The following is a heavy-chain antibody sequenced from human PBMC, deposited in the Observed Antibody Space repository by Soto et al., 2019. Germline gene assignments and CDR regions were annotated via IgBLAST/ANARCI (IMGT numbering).Heavy chain of an antibody. V-gene: IGHV4-59*01. D-gene: IGHD2-21*02. CDR1: GGSISSYY. J-gene: IGHJ4*02. Sequence: SETLSLTCTVSGGSISSYYWSWIRQPPGKGLEWIGYIYYSGSTNYNPSLKSRVTISVDTSKNQFSLKLSSVTAADTAVYYCARDGGLGGYCGGDCYLYWGQGTLATVS. CDR3: ARDGGLGGYCGGDCYLY. CDR2: IYYSGST.